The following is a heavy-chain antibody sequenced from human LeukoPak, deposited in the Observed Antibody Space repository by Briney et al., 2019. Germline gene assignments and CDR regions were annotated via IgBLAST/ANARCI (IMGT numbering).Heavy chain of an antibody. Sequence: SETLSLTCTVSGGSISSSSYYWGWIRQPPGKGLEWIGSIYYSGSTYYNPSLKSRVTISVDTSKNQFTLKLSSVTAADTAVYYCAREGDGYNAPGYWGQGTLVTVSS. J-gene: IGHJ4*02. CDR2: IYYSGST. D-gene: IGHD5-24*01. CDR3: AREGDGYNAPGY. V-gene: IGHV4-39*06. CDR1: GGSISSSSYY.